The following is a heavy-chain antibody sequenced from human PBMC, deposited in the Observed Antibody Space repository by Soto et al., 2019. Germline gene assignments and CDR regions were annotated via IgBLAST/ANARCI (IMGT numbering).Heavy chain of an antibody. J-gene: IGHJ4*02. D-gene: IGHD1-26*01. CDR1: GFTFSDND. V-gene: IGHV3-30*18. CDR2: ILYDGSNK. Sequence: GGSLRLSCAVSGFTFSDNDIHWVRQAPGKGLEWVAVILYDGSNKYYADSVKGRFTISRDNSKNTLFLQMNSLRAEDTAVYYCAKDGSGSYSGLDYWGQGSQVTVSS. CDR3: AKDGSGSYSGLDY.